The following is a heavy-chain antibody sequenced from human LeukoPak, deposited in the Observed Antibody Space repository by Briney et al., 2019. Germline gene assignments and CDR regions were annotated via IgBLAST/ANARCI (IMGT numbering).Heavy chain of an antibody. CDR1: GASISSSNW. CDR3: AREYSWYYFDY. D-gene: IGHD2-15*01. Sequence: SGTLSLTCAVSGASISSSNWWSWVRQPPGKGLEWIGEIYHSGTTNYNPSLKGRVTVSADKSKNQFSLKLSSVTAADTAVYYCAREYSWYYFDYWGQGTLVTVSS. V-gene: IGHV4-4*02. J-gene: IGHJ4*02. CDR2: IYHSGTT.